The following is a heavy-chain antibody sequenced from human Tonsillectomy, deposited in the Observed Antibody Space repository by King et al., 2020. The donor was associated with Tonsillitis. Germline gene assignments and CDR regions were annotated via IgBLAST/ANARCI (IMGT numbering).Heavy chain of an antibody. J-gene: IGHJ3*02. CDR3: ARTTVTTGGAFDI. Sequence: VQLVESGGVVVQPGRSLRLSCAASGFTFSSYAMHWVRQAPGKGLEWVAVITYDGSNKYYADSVKGRFTISRDNSKNTLYLQMNSLRAEDTAVYDCARTTVTTGGAFDIWGQGILVTVSS. CDR2: ITYDGSNK. CDR1: GFTFSSYA. D-gene: IGHD4-17*01. V-gene: IGHV3-30-3*01.